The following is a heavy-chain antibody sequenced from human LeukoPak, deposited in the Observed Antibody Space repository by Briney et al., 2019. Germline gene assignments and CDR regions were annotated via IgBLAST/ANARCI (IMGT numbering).Heavy chain of an antibody. Sequence: GGSLRLSCAASGFTFSSYAMHWVRQAPGKGLEWVAVISYDGSNKYYADSVKSRFTISRDNSKNTLYLQMNSLRAEDTAVYYCARRGGLEMATTNYFHYWGQGTLVTVSS. D-gene: IGHD5-24*01. J-gene: IGHJ4*02. CDR2: ISYDGSNK. V-gene: IGHV3-30-3*01. CDR1: GFTFSSYA. CDR3: ARRGGLEMATTNYFHY.